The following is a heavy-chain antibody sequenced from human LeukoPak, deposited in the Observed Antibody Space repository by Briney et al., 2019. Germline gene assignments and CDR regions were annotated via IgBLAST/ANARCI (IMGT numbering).Heavy chain of an antibody. D-gene: IGHD2-2*01. Sequence: SETLSLTCTVSGGSISSSSYHWGWIRQPPGKGLEWIGSIYYSGNTYYNPSLKSRGTISVDTSKNQFSLKLTSVTAADTAVYYCARGRYCSSTSCYWAPIRPYYFDYWGQGTLVTVSS. CDR1: GGSISSSSYH. CDR3: ARGRYCSSTSCYWAPIRPYYFDY. J-gene: IGHJ4*02. V-gene: IGHV4-39*01. CDR2: IYYSGNT.